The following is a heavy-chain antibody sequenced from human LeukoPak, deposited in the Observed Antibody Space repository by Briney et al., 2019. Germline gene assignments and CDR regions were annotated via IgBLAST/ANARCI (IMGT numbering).Heavy chain of an antibody. J-gene: IGHJ5*02. CDR1: GGSISSSSYY. CDR3: ASHIVVVPAADYWVRPNWFDP. D-gene: IGHD2-2*01. Sequence: NPSETLSLTCTVSGGSISSSSYYWGWIRQPPGKGLEWIGSIYYSGSTYYNPSLKSRVTISVDTSKNQFSLKLSSVTAADTAVYYCASHIVVVPAADYWVRPNWFDPWGQGTLVTVSS. V-gene: IGHV4-39*01. CDR2: IYYSGST.